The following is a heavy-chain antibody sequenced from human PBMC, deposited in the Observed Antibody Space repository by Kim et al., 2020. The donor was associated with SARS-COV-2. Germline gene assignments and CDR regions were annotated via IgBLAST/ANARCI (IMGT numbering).Heavy chain of an antibody. V-gene: IGHV3-30*18. D-gene: IGHD3-22*01. J-gene: IGHJ4*02. Sequence: GGSLRLSCAASGFTFSSYGMHWVRQAPGKGLEWVAVISYDGSNKYYADSVKGRFTISRDNSKNTLYLQMNSLRAEDTAVYYCAKDSYYDVIDYWGQGTLVTVSS. CDR2: ISYDGSNK. CDR1: GFTFSSYG. CDR3: AKDSYYDVIDY.